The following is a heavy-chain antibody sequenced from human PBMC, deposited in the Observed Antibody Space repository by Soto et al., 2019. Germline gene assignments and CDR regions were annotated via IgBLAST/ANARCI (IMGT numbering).Heavy chain of an antibody. CDR2: IKQDGSEK. CDR1: GFTFSSYW. J-gene: IGHJ4*02. Sequence: PGGSLRLSCTASGFTFSSYWMSWVRQAPGKGLEWVANIKQDGSEKYYVDSVKGRFTISRDNAKNSLYLQMNRLRAEDTAVYYCARDLPPAYYGGDSYDQFDYWGQGTPVTVSS. D-gene: IGHD2-21*01. CDR3: ARDLPPAYYGGDSYDQFDY. V-gene: IGHV3-7*01.